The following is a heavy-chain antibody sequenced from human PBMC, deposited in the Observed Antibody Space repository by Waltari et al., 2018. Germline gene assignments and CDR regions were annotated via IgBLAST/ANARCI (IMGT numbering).Heavy chain of an antibody. Sequence: QVQLVESGGGLVKPGGSLRLHCAASGITFSDYYMSWIRQAPGTGLGWVSYISSSGSTIYYADSVKGRFTISRDNAKNSLYLQMNSLRAEDTAVYYCARERVLGVWGSYHLSGVMDVWGKGTTVTVSS. D-gene: IGHD3-16*02. CDR3: ARERVLGVWGSYHLSGVMDV. V-gene: IGHV3-11*01. CDR2: ISSSGSTI. J-gene: IGHJ6*04. CDR1: GITFSDYY.